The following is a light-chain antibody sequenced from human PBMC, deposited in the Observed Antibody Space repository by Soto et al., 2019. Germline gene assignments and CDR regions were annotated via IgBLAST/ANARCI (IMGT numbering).Light chain of an antibody. V-gene: IGKV1-39*01. J-gene: IGKJ1*01. Sequence: DIQMTQSPSSLSASVEDRVIITCRASQSISNHLNWYQQKPGKAPKLLIFAASSLQSGVPSRFSGSRSGPDFTLTISSLQPEDFATYYCQQSYRTPWTFGPGTKVDIK. CDR3: QQSYRTPWT. CDR2: AAS. CDR1: QSISNH.